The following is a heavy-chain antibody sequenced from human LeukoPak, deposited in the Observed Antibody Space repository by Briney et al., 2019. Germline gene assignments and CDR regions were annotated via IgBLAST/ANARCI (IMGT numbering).Heavy chain of an antibody. Sequence: SQTLSLTCTVSGGSISSGGYYWSWIRQHPGKGLEWIGYIYYSGSTYYNPSLKSRATISVDTSKNQFSLKLSSVTAADTAVYYCAAWPLYDILTAYSPDAFDIWGQGTMVTVSS. CDR2: IYYSGST. CDR3: AAWPLYDILTAYSPDAFDI. CDR1: GGSISSGGYY. V-gene: IGHV4-31*03. D-gene: IGHD3-9*01. J-gene: IGHJ3*02.